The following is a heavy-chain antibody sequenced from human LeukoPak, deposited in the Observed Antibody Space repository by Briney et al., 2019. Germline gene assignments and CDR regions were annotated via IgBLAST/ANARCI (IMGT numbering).Heavy chain of an antibody. CDR3: AELGITMIGGV. J-gene: IGHJ6*04. D-gene: IGHD3-10*02. V-gene: IGHV3-48*03. CDR2: ISSSGSTI. Sequence: GSLRLSCAASGFTFSSYEMNWVRQAPGKGLEWVSYISSSGSTIYYADSVKGRFTISRDNAKNSLYLQMNSLRAEDTAVYFCAELGITMIGGVWGKGTTVTISS. CDR1: GFTFSSYE.